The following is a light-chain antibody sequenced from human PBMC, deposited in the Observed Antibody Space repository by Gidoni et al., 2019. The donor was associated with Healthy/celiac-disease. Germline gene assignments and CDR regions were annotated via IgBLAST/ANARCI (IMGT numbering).Light chain of an antibody. Sequence: VLTQSPGTLSLSPGERATRSCRASQSVSSSYLAWYQQKPGQAPRLLIYGASSRATGIPDRFSGSGSGTDFTLTISRLEPEDFAVYYCQQYGSSPRYTFXQXTKLEIK. V-gene: IGKV3-20*01. CDR1: QSVSSSY. CDR3: QQYGSSPRYT. J-gene: IGKJ2*01. CDR2: GAS.